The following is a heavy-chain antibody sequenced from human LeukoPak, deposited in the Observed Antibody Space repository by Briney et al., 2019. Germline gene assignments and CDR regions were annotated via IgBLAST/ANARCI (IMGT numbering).Heavy chain of an antibody. V-gene: IGHV4-39*07. CDR2: IFYSGST. J-gene: IGHJ4*02. Sequence: PSETLSLTCTVSGGSISSSSSYWGWLRQPPGKGLEWIGSIFYSGSTNYNPSLKSRVTISVDTSKNQFSLKLSSVTAADTAVYYCARASPCRSLWSGCPFDYWGQGTLVTVSS. CDR1: GGSISSSSSY. CDR3: ARASPCRSLWSGCPFDY. D-gene: IGHD3-3*01.